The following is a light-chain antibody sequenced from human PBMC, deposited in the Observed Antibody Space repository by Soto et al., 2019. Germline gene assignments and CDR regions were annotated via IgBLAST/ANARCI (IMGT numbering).Light chain of an antibody. J-gene: IGKJ5*01. CDR1: QDIGTK. V-gene: IGKV3-15*01. CDR3: QQYKNWPL. Sequence: DIVMTQSPAILSVSPGETGTLSCRASQDIGTKLAWYQQKPGQAPRLLMYDVSTRASAAPARFSGSGSGSEFTLTISSLQSEDFAVYYCQQYKNWPLFGQGTRLEI. CDR2: DVS.